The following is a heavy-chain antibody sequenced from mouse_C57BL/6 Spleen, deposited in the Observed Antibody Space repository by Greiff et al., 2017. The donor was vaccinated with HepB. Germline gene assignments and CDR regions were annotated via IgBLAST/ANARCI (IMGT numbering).Heavy chain of an antibody. D-gene: IGHD2-3*01. CDR1: GYTFTSYW. CDR2: IHPNSGST. J-gene: IGHJ3*01. Sequence: QVQLQQSGAELVKPGASVKLSCKASGYTFTSYWMHWVKQRPGQGLEWIGMIHPNSGSTNYNEKFKSKATLTVDKSSSTAYMQLSSLTSEDSAVYYCARDGGYYGWFAYWGQGTLVTVSA. CDR3: ARDGGYYGWFAY. V-gene: IGHV1-64*01.